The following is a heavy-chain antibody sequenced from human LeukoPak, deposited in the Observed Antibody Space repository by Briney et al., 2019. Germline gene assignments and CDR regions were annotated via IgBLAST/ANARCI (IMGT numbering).Heavy chain of an antibody. CDR2: IYYSGGT. V-gene: IGHV4-59*08. Sequence: KTSETLSLTCTVSGGSISSYYWSWIRQPPGKGLEWIGYIYYSGGTYYNPSLESRVTISAVTSKNQFSLNLSSVTAADTAVYYCARRMVGDGVDVFNLWGQGTKVTVSS. D-gene: IGHD1-26*01. CDR3: ARRMVGDGVDVFNL. J-gene: IGHJ3*01. CDR1: GGSISSYY.